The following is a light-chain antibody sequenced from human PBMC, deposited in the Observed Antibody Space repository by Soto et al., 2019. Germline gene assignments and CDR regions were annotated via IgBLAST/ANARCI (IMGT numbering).Light chain of an antibody. Sequence: EIVMTQSPGTLSVSLGERATLSCRASQSVSSNLAWYQQRPGQAPRLLIYGASTRATGISARFSGSGSGTEFTLTISSLQSEDFAVYYCQQYNNWPPWTFGQGTKVDIK. CDR1: QSVSSN. J-gene: IGKJ1*01. V-gene: IGKV3-15*01. CDR3: QQYNNWPPWT. CDR2: GAS.